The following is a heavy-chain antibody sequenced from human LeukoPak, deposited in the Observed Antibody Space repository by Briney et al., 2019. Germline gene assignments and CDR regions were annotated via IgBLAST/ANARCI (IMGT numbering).Heavy chain of an antibody. V-gene: IGHV3-30*18. J-gene: IGHJ3*02. Sequence: PGGSLRLSCAASGFTFSSYGMHWVRQAPGKGLEWVAVISYDGSNKYYADSVKGRFTISRDNSKNTLYLQMNSLRAEDTAVYYCAKRIAVAGTVSAFDIWGQGTMVTVSS. CDR3: AKRIAVAGTVSAFDI. CDR1: GFTFSSYG. CDR2: ISYDGSNK. D-gene: IGHD6-19*01.